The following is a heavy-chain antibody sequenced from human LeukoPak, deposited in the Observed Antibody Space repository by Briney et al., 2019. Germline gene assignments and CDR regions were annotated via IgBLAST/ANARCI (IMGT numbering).Heavy chain of an antibody. J-gene: IGHJ4*02. Sequence: SQTLSLTCTVSGGSISSGGYYWSWIRQHPGKGLEWIGYNYYSGSTYYNPSLKSRVTISVDTSKNQFSLKLSSVTAADTAVYYCARAVRRSSGWYYFDYWGQGALVTVSS. CDR3: ARAVRRSSGWYYFDY. CDR2: NYYSGST. CDR1: GGSISSGGYY. V-gene: IGHV4-31*03. D-gene: IGHD6-19*01.